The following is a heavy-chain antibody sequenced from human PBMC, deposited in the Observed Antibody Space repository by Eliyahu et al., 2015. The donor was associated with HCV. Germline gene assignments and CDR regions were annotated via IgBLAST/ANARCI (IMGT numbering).Heavy chain of an antibody. CDR1: GYSISXXYY. CDR2: IYHSGST. J-gene: IGHJ2*01. D-gene: IGHD6-19*01. V-gene: IGHV4-38-2*01. Sequence: QVQLQESGPGLVKPSETLSLTCAVSGYSISXXYYWGWIRQPPGKGLEWIGSIYHSGSTYYNPSLKSRVTISVDTSKNQFSLKLSSVTAADTAVYYCATEGIAVAGTGVWYFDLWGRGTLVTVSS. CDR3: ATEGIAVAGTGVWYFDL.